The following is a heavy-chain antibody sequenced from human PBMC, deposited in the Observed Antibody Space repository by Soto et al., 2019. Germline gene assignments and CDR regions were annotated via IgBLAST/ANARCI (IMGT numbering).Heavy chain of an antibody. V-gene: IGHV3-53*01. CDR3: VRINFYGSGTSYNPDYYYGLDV. D-gene: IGHD3-10*01. CDR1: GLTVSNNY. J-gene: IGHJ6*02. CDR2: LYSGGAT. Sequence: EVQLVESGGGLIQPGGSLRLSCAASGLTVSNNYMTWVRQAPGKGLEWVSVLYSGGATDYADSVQGRFIISRDTSKNTLFLQMNSLRVEDTAVYYCVRINFYGSGTSYNPDYYYGLDVWGQGTTVTVSS.